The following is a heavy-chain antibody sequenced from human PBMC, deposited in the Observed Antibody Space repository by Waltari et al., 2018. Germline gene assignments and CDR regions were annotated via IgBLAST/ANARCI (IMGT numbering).Heavy chain of an antibody. V-gene: IGHV1-69*12. D-gene: IGHD1-26*01. CDR2: IMPIFGTP. CDR1: GGTFCSYS. J-gene: IGHJ3*01. CDR3: ERRNLGCAFDV. Sequence: QVHLVQSVAEVKKPGSSMKVSCKASGGTFCSYSIDWVRQAAGQGLEWLGGIMPIFGTPQYAQKCQGRVELTADASTTTAYLELSGLRSDDTAIYYCERRNLGCAFDVWGQGTLVIVSS.